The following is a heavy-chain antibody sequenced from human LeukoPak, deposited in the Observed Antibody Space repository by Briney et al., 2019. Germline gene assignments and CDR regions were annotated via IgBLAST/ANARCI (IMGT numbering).Heavy chain of an antibody. CDR1: GGSISSYY. V-gene: IGHV4-4*07. D-gene: IGHD4-17*01. Sequence: SETLSRTCTVSGGSISSYYWSWIRQPAGKGLEWIGRIYTSGSTNYNPSLKSRVTMSVDTSKNQFSLKLSSVAAADTAVYYCAILGGGYGDYSLSYAFDIWGQGTMVTVSS. CDR3: AILGGGYGDYSLSYAFDI. J-gene: IGHJ3*02. CDR2: IYTSGST.